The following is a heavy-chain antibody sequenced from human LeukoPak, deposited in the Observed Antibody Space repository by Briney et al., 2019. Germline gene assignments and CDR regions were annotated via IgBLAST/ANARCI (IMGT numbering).Heavy chain of an antibody. J-gene: IGHJ6*03. CDR1: GGSFSSYY. CDR2: IYTSGST. V-gene: IGHV4-4*09. CDR3: ARLLPPSGSYSYYYYYMDV. Sequence: SETLSLTCTVSGGSFSSYYWSWIRQPPGKGLEWIGSIYTSGSTNYKPSLKSRVTISVDTSKNQFSLKLTSVTAADTAVYYCARLLPPSGSYSYYYYYMDVRGEGTTVTVSS. D-gene: IGHD1-26*01.